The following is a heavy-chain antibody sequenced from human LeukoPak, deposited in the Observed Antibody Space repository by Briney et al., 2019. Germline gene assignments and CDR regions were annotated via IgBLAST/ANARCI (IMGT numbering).Heavy chain of an antibody. V-gene: IGHV3-30*03. CDR3: ARRHQYCSGGGCPLFDY. CDR1: GFTFSSYG. J-gene: IGHJ4*02. CDR2: ISYDGSNK. D-gene: IGHD2-15*01. Sequence: GGSLRLSCAASGFTFSSYGMHWVRQAPGKGLEWVAVISYDGSNKYYADSVKGRFTISRDNSKNTLYLQMNSLRDEDTAVYYCARRHQYCSGGGCPLFDYWGQGTLVAVSS.